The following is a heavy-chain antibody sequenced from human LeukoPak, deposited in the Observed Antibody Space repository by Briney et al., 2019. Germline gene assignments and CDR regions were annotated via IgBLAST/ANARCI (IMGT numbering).Heavy chain of an antibody. D-gene: IGHD1-26*01. CDR3: ARTLSRWDPFDY. Sequence: PSETLSLTCTVSGGSISSSSYYWSWIRQPPGKGLEWIGYIYYTGSTNYNPSLKSRVIISLDTSKNQFSLKLSSVTAADTAVYYCARTLSRWDPFDYWGQGTLVTVSS. CDR2: IYYTGST. V-gene: IGHV4-61*01. CDR1: GGSISSSSYY. J-gene: IGHJ4*02.